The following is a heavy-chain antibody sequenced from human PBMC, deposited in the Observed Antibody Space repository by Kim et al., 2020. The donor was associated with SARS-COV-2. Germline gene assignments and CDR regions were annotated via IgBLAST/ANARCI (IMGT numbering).Heavy chain of an antibody. J-gene: IGHJ5*02. CDR1: GYTFDTFS. CDR2: INGGNGNT. Sequence: ASVKVSCKASGYTFDTFSLYWLRQAPGQRFEWMGWINGGNGNTRYLQNFQGRVTFTRDTSATTAYLELTSLTFKDTAGYYCAREGSGSYNWLEPWGQGTL. CDR3: AREGSGSYNWLEP. D-gene: IGHD3-10*01. V-gene: IGHV1-3*01.